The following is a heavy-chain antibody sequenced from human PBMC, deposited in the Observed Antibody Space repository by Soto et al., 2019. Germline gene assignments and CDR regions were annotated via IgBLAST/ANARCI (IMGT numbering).Heavy chain of an antibody. V-gene: IGHV1-46*01. CDR3: ARDFMGYYGSGSYNYYYGMDV. D-gene: IGHD3-10*01. Sequence: GASVKVYCKASGYNFTSYYMHWVRQAPGQGLEWMGIINPSGGSTRYAQKFQGRVTMTRDTSTSTVYMELSSLRSEDTAVYYCARDFMGYYGSGSYNYYYGMDVWGQGTTVTVSS. CDR2: INPSGGST. J-gene: IGHJ6*02. CDR1: GYNFTSYY.